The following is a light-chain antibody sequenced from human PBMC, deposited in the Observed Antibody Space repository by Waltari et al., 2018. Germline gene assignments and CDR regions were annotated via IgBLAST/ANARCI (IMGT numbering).Light chain of an antibody. CDR1: QGIRDD. CDR3: LQHDTYPVT. CDR2: GAS. Sequence: DIQMTQSPSSLSASVGERATITCRASQGIRDDLGWYQQKPGQPPKRLIYGASNLQSWVPLRFSGSGSGTEFTLTISSLQPEDSAIYYCLQHDTYPVTFGPGTKVEIK. V-gene: IGKV1-17*01. J-gene: IGKJ3*01.